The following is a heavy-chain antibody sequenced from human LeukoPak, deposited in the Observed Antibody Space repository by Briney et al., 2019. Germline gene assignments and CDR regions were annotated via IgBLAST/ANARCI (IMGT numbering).Heavy chain of an antibody. J-gene: IGHJ4*02. Sequence: PGGSLRLSCAASGFTFSSYGMHWVRQAPGKGLGWVAFIRYDGSNKYYADSVKGRFTIARDNSKNTLYLQMNSLRAEDTAVYYCAKDTPNWGSYFDYWGQGTLVTVSS. CDR2: IRYDGSNK. D-gene: IGHD7-27*01. CDR1: GFTFSSYG. V-gene: IGHV3-30*02. CDR3: AKDTPNWGSYFDY.